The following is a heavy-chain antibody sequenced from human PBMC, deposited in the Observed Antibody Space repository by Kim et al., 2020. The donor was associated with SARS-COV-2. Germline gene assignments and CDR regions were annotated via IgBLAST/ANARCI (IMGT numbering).Heavy chain of an antibody. V-gene: IGHV3-7*04. D-gene: IGHD6-13*01. J-gene: IGHJ6*02. Sequence: RFTISRDNAKNSLYLQMNSLRAEDTAVYYCARVYSSSWCNYYYYYYGMDVWGQGTTVTVSS. CDR3: ARVYSSSWCNYYYYYYGMDV.